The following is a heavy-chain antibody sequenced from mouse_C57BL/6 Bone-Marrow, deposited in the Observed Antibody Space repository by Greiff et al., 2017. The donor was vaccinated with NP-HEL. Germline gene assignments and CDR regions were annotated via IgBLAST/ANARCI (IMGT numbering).Heavy chain of an antibody. CDR1: GFTFSDYG. Sequence: EVMLVASGGGLVKPGGSLKLSCAASGFTFSDYGMHWVRQAPEKGLEWVAYISSGSSTIYYADTVKGRFTISRDNAKNTLFLQMTSLRSEDTAMYYCARNWDEEDYFDYWGQGTTLTVSS. V-gene: IGHV5-17*01. D-gene: IGHD4-1*01. J-gene: IGHJ2*01. CDR3: ARNWDEEDYFDY. CDR2: ISSGSSTI.